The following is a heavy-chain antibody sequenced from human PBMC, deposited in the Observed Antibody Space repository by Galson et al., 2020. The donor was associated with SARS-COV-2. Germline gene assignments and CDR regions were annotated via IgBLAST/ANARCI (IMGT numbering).Heavy chain of an antibody. Sequence: GESLKISCKGSGYSFTSYWIGWVRQIPGKGLEWIGIIYPGDSDTRYSPSFQGQVTISADKSISTAYLQWSSLKASDTAMYYCARGYGSGCLLGRSAFDIWGQGTMVTVSS. V-gene: IGHV5-51*01. CDR1: GYSFTSYW. CDR3: ARGYGSGCLLGRSAFDI. J-gene: IGHJ3*02. D-gene: IGHD3-10*01. CDR2: IYPGDSDT.